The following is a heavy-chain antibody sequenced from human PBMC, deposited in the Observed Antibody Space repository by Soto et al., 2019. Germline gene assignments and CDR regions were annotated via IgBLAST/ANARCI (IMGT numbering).Heavy chain of an antibody. Sequence: GGSLRLSCAASGFTVSSNYMSWVRQAPGKGLEWVSVIYSGGSTYYADSVKGRFTISRDNSKNTLYLQMNSLRAEDTAVYYCARLRYYYDSSGSSYGMDVWGQGTTVTSP. V-gene: IGHV3-66*01. CDR2: IYSGGST. D-gene: IGHD3-22*01. CDR1: GFTVSSNY. CDR3: ARLRYYYDSSGSSYGMDV. J-gene: IGHJ6*02.